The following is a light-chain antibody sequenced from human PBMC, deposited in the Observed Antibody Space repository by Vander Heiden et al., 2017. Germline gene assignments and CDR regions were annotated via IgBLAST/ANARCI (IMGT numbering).Light chain of an antibody. Sequence: SYELTQPPFVSVSPRQTAKITCSGDALPKQYAYWYQQRPGQAPVLIIYKDNERPSGIPERFSGYSSGTTVTLAISGDQAEDEADYYCQSADSSDTYRVIFGGGTKLTVL. J-gene: IGLJ2*01. CDR2: KDN. CDR3: QSADSSDTYRVI. V-gene: IGLV3-25*03. CDR1: ALPKQY.